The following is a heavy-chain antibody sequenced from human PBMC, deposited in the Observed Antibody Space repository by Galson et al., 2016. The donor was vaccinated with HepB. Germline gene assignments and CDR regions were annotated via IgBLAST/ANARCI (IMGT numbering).Heavy chain of an antibody. J-gene: IGHJ2*01. V-gene: IGHV4-39*01. CDR2: MYYGGGT. CDR1: GGSISGTPYF. Sequence: SETLSPTCTVSGGSISGTPYFWGWIRQPPGKGLEWIGNMYYGGGTFYNPSLKSRVTLSEDTSRTQLSLKLSSVTAADTAVYHCGRLHGDRHFDLWGRGTLVTVSS. CDR3: GRLHGDRHFDL. D-gene: IGHD7-27*01.